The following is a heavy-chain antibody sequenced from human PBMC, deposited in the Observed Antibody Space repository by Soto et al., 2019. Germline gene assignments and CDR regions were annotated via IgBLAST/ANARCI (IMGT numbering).Heavy chain of an antibody. J-gene: IGHJ3*02. D-gene: IGHD4-17*01. V-gene: IGHV3-7*04. CDR3: ATELLRAKDAFDI. CDR2: IKQDGSEK. CDR1: GLTLSSYW. Sequence: GGSLRLSCAASGLTLSSYWMSWVRQAPGKGLEWVANIKQDGSEKYYVDSVKGRFTISRDNAKNSLYLQMNSLRAEDTAVYYCATELLRAKDAFDIWGQGTMVTVSS.